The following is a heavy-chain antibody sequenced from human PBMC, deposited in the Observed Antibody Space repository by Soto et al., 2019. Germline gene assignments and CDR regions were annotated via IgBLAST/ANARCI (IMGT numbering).Heavy chain of an antibody. CDR1: GYTFTIYG. V-gene: IGHV1-18*01. CDR2: ISAYNGNT. J-gene: IGHJ4*02. D-gene: IGHD3-3*01. Sequence: RASVKVSCKASGYTFTIYGISWVRQAPGKGLVGMGWISAYNGNTNYAQKLQGSVTMTTVTSTSTAYMELRSLRSDDTAVYYCARGGYYDCWSGYLGSDYWGQGALVTVSS. CDR3: ARGGYYDCWSGYLGSDY.